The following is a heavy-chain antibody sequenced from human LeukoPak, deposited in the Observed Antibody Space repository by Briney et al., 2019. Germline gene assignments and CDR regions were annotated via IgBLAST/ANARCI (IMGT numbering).Heavy chain of an antibody. CDR1: GVSFSGYY. CDR2: INHSGST. V-gene: IGHV4-34*01. J-gene: IGHJ4*02. D-gene: IGHD5-18*01. Sequence: PSETLSLTCAVYGVSFSGYYWSWIRQPPGKGLEWIGEINHSGSTNYNPSLKSRVTISVDTSKNQFSLKLSSVTAADTAVYYCASRDTATGLDWGQGTLVTVSS. CDR3: ASRDTATGLD.